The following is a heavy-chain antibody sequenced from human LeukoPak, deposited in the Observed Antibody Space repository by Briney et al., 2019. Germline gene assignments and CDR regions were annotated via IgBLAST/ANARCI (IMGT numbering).Heavy chain of an antibody. CDR1: GGTFSSYA. Sequence: GASVKVSCKASGGTFSSYAISWVRQAPGQGLEWMGGIIPIFGTANYAQKFQGRVTITADESTSTAYMGLSSLRSEDTAVYYCARFYCSSTSCRRGYFQHWGQGTLVTVSS. CDR3: ARFYCSSTSCRRGYFQH. CDR2: IIPIFGTA. V-gene: IGHV1-69*13. D-gene: IGHD2-2*01. J-gene: IGHJ1*01.